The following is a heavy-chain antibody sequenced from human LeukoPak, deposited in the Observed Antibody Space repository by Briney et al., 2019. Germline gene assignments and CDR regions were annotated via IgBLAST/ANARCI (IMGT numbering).Heavy chain of an antibody. J-gene: IGHJ4*02. D-gene: IGHD3-3*01. CDR1: GYTFTSYY. Sequence: GSVKVSRKASGYTFTSYYMHWVRQAPGHGLDGMGWINPNSGGTNYAQKFQGRVTMTRDTSISTAYMELSRLRSDDTAVYYCARDQGRTIFGVVYYFVYWGQGTLVTVSS. CDR3: ARDQGRTIFGVVYYFVY. V-gene: IGHV1-2*02. CDR2: INPNSGGT.